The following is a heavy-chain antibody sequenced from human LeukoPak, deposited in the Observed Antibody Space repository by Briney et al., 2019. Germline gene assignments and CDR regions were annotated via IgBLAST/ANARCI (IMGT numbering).Heavy chain of an antibody. CDR1: GYTFTGYY. Sequence: ASVKVSCKASGYTFTGYYMHWVRQAPGQGLEWMGRINPNSGGTNYAQKFQGRVTMTRDTSFSTAYMELSRLRSDDTAVYYCARVRAVAGYYYYYMDVWGKGTTVTVSS. V-gene: IGHV1-2*06. CDR2: INPNSGGT. J-gene: IGHJ6*03. D-gene: IGHD6-19*01. CDR3: ARVRAVAGYYYYYMDV.